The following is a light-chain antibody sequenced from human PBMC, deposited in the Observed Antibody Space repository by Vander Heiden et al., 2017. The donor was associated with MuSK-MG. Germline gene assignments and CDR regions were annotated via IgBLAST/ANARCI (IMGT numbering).Light chain of an antibody. CDR2: AAC. CDR1: QSISSY. Sequence: DLQLTQSPSSLSASVGDRVTITCRASQSISSYLNWYQQRPGNAPKLLGEAACSLQSGVRSRFSGSGSETDFTLTSSNLEPEDFATCYWQQSYSTPLTFGGGTKVEIK. V-gene: IGKV1-39*01. CDR3: QQSYSTPLT. J-gene: IGKJ4*01.